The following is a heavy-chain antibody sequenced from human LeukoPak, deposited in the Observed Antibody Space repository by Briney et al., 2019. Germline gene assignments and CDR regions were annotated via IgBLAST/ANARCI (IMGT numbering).Heavy chain of an antibody. V-gene: IGHV3-21*01. CDR1: GFTFSSYS. D-gene: IGHD6-6*01. CDR3: ARDKGTSYLSSFDY. Sequence: GGSLRLSCEASGFTFSSYSMTWVRQAPGKGLEWVAFISSMSGRYIYYAESLKGRFTISRDNSKNTLYLQMNSLRAADTAVYYCARDKGTSYLSSFDYWGQGTLVTVSS. CDR2: ISSMSGRYI. J-gene: IGHJ4*02.